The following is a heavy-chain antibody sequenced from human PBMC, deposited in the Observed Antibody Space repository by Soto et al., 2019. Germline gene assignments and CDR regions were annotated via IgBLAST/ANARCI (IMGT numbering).Heavy chain of an antibody. V-gene: IGHV4-31*03. CDR1: GGSTSSGGYY. Sequence: SETLSLTCTVSGGSTSSGGYYWSWIRQHPGKGLEWVGYIYYSGTTYYNPSLKSRLTISVDTSKNLFSLKLSSVTAADTAVYYCARSFAGTYRYDSSGHTFDYWGQGTLVTVSS. J-gene: IGHJ4*02. CDR2: IYYSGTT. D-gene: IGHD3-22*01. CDR3: ARSFAGTYRYDSSGHTFDY.